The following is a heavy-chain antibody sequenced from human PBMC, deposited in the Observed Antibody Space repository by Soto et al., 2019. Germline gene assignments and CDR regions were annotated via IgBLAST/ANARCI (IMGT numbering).Heavy chain of an antibody. J-gene: IGHJ6*02. CDR3: ARRQISPPTRGAASARGGMDV. CDR2: IWNDGNGY. V-gene: IGHV3-33*01. CDR1: GFTFNNYG. Sequence: QVQLVESGGGVVQPGRSLRLACAASGFTFNNYGMHWVRQAPGKGLEWVAVIWNDGNGYYYANSVKGRFTISRDNSKNTVYLQMSNLRAEDTAVYYCARRQISPPTRGAASARGGMDVWGQGTTVTVSS. D-gene: IGHD6-13*01.